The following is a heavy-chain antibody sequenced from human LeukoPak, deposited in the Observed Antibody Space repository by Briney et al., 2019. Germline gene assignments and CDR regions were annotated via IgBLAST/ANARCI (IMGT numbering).Heavy chain of an antibody. CDR1: GYSFTSYW. CDR3: ARLQGGYCSGGSCYSDAFDI. D-gene: IGHD2-15*01. CDR2: IYPGDSDT. Sequence: GESLKISCKGSGYSFTSYWIGWVRQMPGKGLEWMGIIYPGDSDTRYSPSFQGQVTISADKSISTAYLQWSSLKASDTAMYYCARLQGGYCSGGSCYSDAFDIWGQGTMVTVSS. V-gene: IGHV5-51*01. J-gene: IGHJ3*02.